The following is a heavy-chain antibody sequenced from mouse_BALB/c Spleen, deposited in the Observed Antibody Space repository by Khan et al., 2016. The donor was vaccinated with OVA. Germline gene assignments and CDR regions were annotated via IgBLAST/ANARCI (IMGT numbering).Heavy chain of an antibody. D-gene: IGHD1-1*01. J-gene: IGHJ2*01. CDR3: ARTDYYGSSYYFDY. V-gene: IGHV1S135*01. Sequence: VQLQQSGPELVKPGASVKVSCKASGYSFTDYNIFWVKQSHGKSLEWIGYIDPYNGGTSYNQKFEGKATLTVDQSSSTAFMPLSSLTSEDSAVFYCARTDYYGSSYYFDYWGQGTTLTVSS. CDR2: IDPYNGGT. CDR1: GYSFTDYN.